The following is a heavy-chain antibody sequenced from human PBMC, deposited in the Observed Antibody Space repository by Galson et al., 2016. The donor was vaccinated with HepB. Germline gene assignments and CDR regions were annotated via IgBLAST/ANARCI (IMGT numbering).Heavy chain of an antibody. V-gene: IGHV3-23*01. Sequence: SLRLSCAASGFTFSSYAMTWVRQAPGKGLEWVSGISGSGGGTYYADSVKGRLTISRDSSRDTLSLYMTNLRTEDTALYYCARGNYYDINGNFEYWGQGILVTVSS. D-gene: IGHD3-22*01. J-gene: IGHJ4*02. CDR2: ISGSGGGT. CDR3: ARGNYYDINGNFEY. CDR1: GFTFSSYA.